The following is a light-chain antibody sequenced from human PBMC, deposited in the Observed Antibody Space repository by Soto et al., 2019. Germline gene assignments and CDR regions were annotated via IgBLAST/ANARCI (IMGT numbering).Light chain of an antibody. Sequence: EIVLTQSPGTLSLSPGQRATLSCRASQRVSANYLAWYQQKPGQAPRLLIYGASDRPSDIPERFSGSGSGTDFTLTISRLEPEDFAVYSCQQYGTSPSTFGQGTKLEI. J-gene: IGKJ2*01. CDR3: QQYGTSPST. CDR1: QRVSANY. V-gene: IGKV3-20*01. CDR2: GAS.